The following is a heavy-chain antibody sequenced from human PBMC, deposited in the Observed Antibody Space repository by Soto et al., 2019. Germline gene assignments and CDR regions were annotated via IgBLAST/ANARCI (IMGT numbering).Heavy chain of an antibody. Sequence: VASVKVSCKASGYTFTSYAMHWVRQAPGQRLEWMGWINAGNGNTKYSQKFQGRVTITRDTSASTAYMELSSLRSEDTAVYYCARDKNYYDSSGGDAFDIWGQGTMVTVSS. V-gene: IGHV1-3*01. CDR3: ARDKNYYDSSGGDAFDI. CDR2: INAGNGNT. D-gene: IGHD3-22*01. CDR1: GYTFTSYA. J-gene: IGHJ3*02.